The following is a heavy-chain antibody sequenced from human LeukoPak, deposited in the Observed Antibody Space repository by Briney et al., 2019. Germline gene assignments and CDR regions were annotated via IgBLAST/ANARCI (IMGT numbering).Heavy chain of an antibody. J-gene: IGHJ6*02. D-gene: IGHD3-3*01. V-gene: IGHV1-24*01. CDR2: FDPEDGET. CDR1: GYTLTELS. CDR3: ARGGLRFLEWLLYSPDYGMDV. Sequence: ASVKVSCKVSGYTLTELSMHWVRQAPGKGLEWMGGFDPEDGETIYAQKLQGRVTMTTDTSTSTAYMELRSLRSDDTAVYYCARGGLRFLEWLLYSPDYGMDVWGQGTTVTVSS.